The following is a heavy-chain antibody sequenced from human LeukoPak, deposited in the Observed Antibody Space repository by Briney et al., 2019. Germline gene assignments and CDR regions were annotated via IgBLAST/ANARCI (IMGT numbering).Heavy chain of an antibody. CDR2: INHSGRT. CDR3: ARGNRDIYDFWSGYYKTKPNWFDP. Sequence: SGTLSLTCAVYGGSFSGYYWSWIRQPPGKGLEWIGEINHSGRTNYNPSLKSRVTISVDTSKNQFSLKLSSVTAADTAVYYCARGNRDIYDFWSGYYKTKPNWFDPWGQGTLVTVSS. V-gene: IGHV4-34*01. D-gene: IGHD3-3*01. J-gene: IGHJ5*02. CDR1: GGSFSGYY.